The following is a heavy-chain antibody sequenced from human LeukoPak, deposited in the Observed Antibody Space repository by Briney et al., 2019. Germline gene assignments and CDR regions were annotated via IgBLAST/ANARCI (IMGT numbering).Heavy chain of an antibody. Sequence: PSETLSLTCTVSGGSISSGSYYWSWIRQPAGKGLEWIGRIYTSGSTNYNPSLKSRVTISVDTSKNQFSLRLSSVTVADTAVYYCTRENGDYAYDHWGQGTLVTVSS. CDR2: IYTSGST. J-gene: IGHJ4*02. CDR1: GGSISSGSYY. CDR3: TRENGDYAYDH. V-gene: IGHV4-61*02. D-gene: IGHD4-17*01.